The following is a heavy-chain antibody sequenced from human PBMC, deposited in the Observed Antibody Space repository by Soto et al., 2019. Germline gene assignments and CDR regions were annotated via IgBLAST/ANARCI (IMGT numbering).Heavy chain of an antibody. V-gene: IGHV3-15*01. CDR1: GVTFSNAW. D-gene: IGHD3-22*01. J-gene: IGHJ6*02. Sequence: GGSLRLSCAASGVTFSNAWMSWVRQAPGKGLEWVGRIKSKTDGGTRDYAAPGQGRFTSSRDDSKNTLYLQMNSLKTESTAVYYFSTKSEVYYDSSAYYYYYGMDVWGQGTTVTVSS. CDR2: IKSKTDGGTR. CDR3: STKSEVYYDSSAYYYYYGMDV.